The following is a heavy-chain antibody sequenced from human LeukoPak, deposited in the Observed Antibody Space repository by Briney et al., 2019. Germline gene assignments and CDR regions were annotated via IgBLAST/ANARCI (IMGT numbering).Heavy chain of an antibody. CDR2: ISASGNST. V-gene: IGHV3-23*01. CDR3: AQYTSGWYSVYDF. J-gene: IGHJ4*02. CDR1: GFTLSSYA. Sequence: PGGSLRLSCAVSGFTLSSYAMSWVRQAPRKGLEWVSGISASGNSTYFADSVKGRFALSRDISKNTLYLQMNSLRVDDTAVYYCAQYTSGWYSVYDFWGRGTLVTVSS. D-gene: IGHD6-19*01.